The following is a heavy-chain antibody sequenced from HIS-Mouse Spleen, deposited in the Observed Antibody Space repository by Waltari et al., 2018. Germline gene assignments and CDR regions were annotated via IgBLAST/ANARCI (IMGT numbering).Heavy chain of an antibody. CDR1: GGSISSSSYY. J-gene: IGHJ2*01. Sequence: QLQLQESGPGLVKPSETLSLTCTVSGGSISSSSYYWGWIRQPPGKGLEGIGSIYYSGGPYYKPSLKSRATISVDTSQNQFSLKLSSVTAADTAVYYCAREIPYSRSWYDWYFDLWGRGTLVTVSS. V-gene: IGHV4-39*07. CDR3: AREIPYSRSWYDWYFDL. D-gene: IGHD6-13*01. CDR2: IYYSGGP.